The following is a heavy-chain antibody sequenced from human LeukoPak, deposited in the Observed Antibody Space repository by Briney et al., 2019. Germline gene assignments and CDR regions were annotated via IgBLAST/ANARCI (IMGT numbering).Heavy chain of an antibody. D-gene: IGHD2-21*02. J-gene: IGHJ4*02. CDR2: ISHSGGAT. V-gene: IGHV3-23*01. CDR1: EFAFSSSD. Sequence: PGGSLRLSCAASEFAFSSSDMSWVRQAPGKGLEWVSAISHSGGATYYADSVKGRFTISRDNSKNTLYLQMNNLRAEDTAVYYCAKEHVRKEIVVTAIVYDYWGQGTLVTVSS. CDR3: AKEHVRKEIVVTAIVYDY.